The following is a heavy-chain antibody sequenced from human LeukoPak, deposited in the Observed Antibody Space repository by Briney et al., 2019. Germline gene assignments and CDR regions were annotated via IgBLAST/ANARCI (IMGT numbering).Heavy chain of an antibody. J-gene: IGHJ6*03. D-gene: IGHD2-2*01. Sequence: GGSLRLSCAASGFTVSSNYMSWVRQAPGKGLEWVSVIYSGGSTYYADSVKGRFTISRDNSKNTLYLQMNSLRAEDTAVYYCARSVIVVVPALMDVWGKGTTVTVSS. CDR3: ARSVIVVVPALMDV. V-gene: IGHV3-53*05. CDR2: IYSGGST. CDR1: GFTVSSNY.